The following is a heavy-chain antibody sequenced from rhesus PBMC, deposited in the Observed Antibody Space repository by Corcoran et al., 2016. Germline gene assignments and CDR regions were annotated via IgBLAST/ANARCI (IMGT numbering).Heavy chain of an antibody. CDR1: GFTFSTYG. CDR2: YNNNVGGTT. D-gene: IGHD2-39*01. V-gene: IGHV3S5*01. J-gene: IGHJ5-1*01. CDR3: NSRFDV. Sequence: EVQLVESGAGLVQPGGSLRLSCAASGFTFSTYGINWVRQATGKGREWVSYNNNVGGTTYYADSVKDRFTISRDNSKNTLSLQMNSLRAEDTAVYYCNSRFDVWGPGVLVTVSS.